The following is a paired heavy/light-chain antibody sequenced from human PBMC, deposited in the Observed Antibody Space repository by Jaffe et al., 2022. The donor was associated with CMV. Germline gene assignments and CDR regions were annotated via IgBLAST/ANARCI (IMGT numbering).Heavy chain of an antibody. J-gene: IGHJ4*02. CDR1: GFTFSNAW. CDR3: TTPILYDSSDIHSTRDYFDY. Sequence: EVQLVESGGGLVKPGGSLRLSCAASGFTFSNAWMSWVRQAPGKGLEWVGRIKSKTDGGTTDYAAPVKGRFTISRDDSKNTLYLQMNSLKTEDTAVYYCTTPILYDSSDIHSTRDYFDYWGQGTLVTVSS. CDR2: IKSKTDGGTT. D-gene: IGHD3-22*01. V-gene: IGHV3-15*01.
Light chain of an antibody. V-gene: IGLV3-25*03. J-gene: IGLJ2*01. CDR3: QSADSSGTYEV. CDR1: ALPKQY. Sequence: SYELTQPPSVSVSPGQTARITCSGDALPKQYAYWYQQKPGQAPVLVIYKDSERPSGIPERFSGSSSGTTVTLTISGVQAEDEADYYCQSADSSGTYEVFGGGTKLTVL. CDR2: KDS.